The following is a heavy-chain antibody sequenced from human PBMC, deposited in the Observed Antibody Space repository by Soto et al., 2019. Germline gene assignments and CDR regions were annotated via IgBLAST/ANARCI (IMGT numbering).Heavy chain of an antibody. V-gene: IGHV4-59*01. D-gene: IGHD5-18*01. CDR1: GGSISSYY. Sequence: SETLSLTYTVSGGSISSYYWSWIRQPPGKGLEWIGYIYYSGSTNYNPSLKSRVTISVDTSKNQFSLKLSSVTAADTAVYYCARVGRGDTAMAALYYFDYWGQGTLVTVSS. CDR3: ARVGRGDTAMAALYYFDY. J-gene: IGHJ4*02. CDR2: IYYSGST.